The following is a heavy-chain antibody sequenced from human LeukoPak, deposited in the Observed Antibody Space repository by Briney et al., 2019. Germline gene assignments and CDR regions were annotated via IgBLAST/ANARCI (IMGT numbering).Heavy chain of an antibody. Sequence: SETLSLTCTVSGGSISTYYWSWIRQPPGKGLEWIGYIYNSGSTNYNPTLKSRVTISVDTSKNQFSLKLSSVTAADTAVYYCARENSNSWYLDYWGQGTLVTVSS. D-gene: IGHD6-13*01. CDR3: ARENSNSWYLDY. J-gene: IGHJ4*02. CDR2: IYNSGST. V-gene: IGHV4-59*01. CDR1: GGSISTYY.